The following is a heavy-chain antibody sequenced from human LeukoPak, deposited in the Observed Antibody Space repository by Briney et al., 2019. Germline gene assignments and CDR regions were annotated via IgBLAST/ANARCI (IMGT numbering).Heavy chain of an antibody. CDR2: IIPILGIA. J-gene: IGHJ4*02. V-gene: IGHV1-69*04. CDR1: GGTFSSYA. D-gene: IGHD1-26*01. CDR3: ARDLGGSYYSPFDY. Sequence: GASVKVSCKASGGTFSSYAISWVRQAPGQGLEWMGRIIPILGIANYAQKFQGRVTITADTSTSTAYMELRSLRSDDTAVYYCARDLGGSYYSPFDYWGQGTLVTVSS.